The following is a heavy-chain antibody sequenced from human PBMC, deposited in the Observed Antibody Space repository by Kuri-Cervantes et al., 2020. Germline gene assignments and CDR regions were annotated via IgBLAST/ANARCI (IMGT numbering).Heavy chain of an antibody. D-gene: IGHD3-10*01. CDR3: ARHPYYYGSGSFDY. CDR2: INHSGST. CDR1: GGSFSGYH. J-gene: IGHJ4*02. Sequence: SQTLSLTCAVYGGSFSGYHCTWVRQPPGQGLEWIGEINHSGSTNYSPSLKSRVTISVDTSKNQFSLKLSSVTAADTALYYCARHPYYYGSGSFDYWGQGTLVTVSS. V-gene: IGHV4-34*01.